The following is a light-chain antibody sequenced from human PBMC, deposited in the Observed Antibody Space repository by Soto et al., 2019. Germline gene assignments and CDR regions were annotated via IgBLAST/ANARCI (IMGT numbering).Light chain of an antibody. J-gene: IGKJ5*01. CDR1: QSVSSN. CDR3: QQYNNWLSIT. Sequence: EIVMTQSPVTLSVSPGERATLSFSASQSVSSNLAWYQQKPGQAPRLLIYGASTRATGIPARFSGSGSGTEFTLTISSLQSEDFAVYYCQQYNNWLSITFGQGTRLEIK. V-gene: IGKV3-15*01. CDR2: GAS.